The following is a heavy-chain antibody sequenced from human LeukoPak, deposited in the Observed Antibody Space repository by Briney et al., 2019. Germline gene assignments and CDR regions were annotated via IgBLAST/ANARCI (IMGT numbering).Heavy chain of an antibody. Sequence: PSETLSLTCAVYGGSFSGYYWSWIRQPPGKWLEWIGEINHSGSTNYRPSLKRRVTLSVDTYKNHFSLKLRPLSAAHSSVFLCGXIRTYXXXXXGYXXRNWFDPSRQGTLVTVS. D-gene: IGHD5-18*01. J-gene: IGHJ5*02. CDR1: GGSFSGYY. CDR2: INHSGST. V-gene: IGHV4-34*01. CDR3: GXIRTYXXXXXGYXXRNWFDP.